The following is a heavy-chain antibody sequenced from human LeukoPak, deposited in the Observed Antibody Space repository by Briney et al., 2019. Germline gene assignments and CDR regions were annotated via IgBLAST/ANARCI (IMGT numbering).Heavy chain of an antibody. J-gene: IGHJ4*02. CDR3: ARVYSRGGFDH. CDR1: GFAASNNY. V-gene: IGHV3-66*01. CDR2: IYSGGGT. D-gene: IGHD2-15*01. Sequence: GGSLRLSCAASGFAASNNYMSWVRQAPGKGLEWVSVIYSGGGTDYADSVKGRFTISRVDSKNTLYLQMNSLRAEDTALYYCARVYSRGGFDHWGQGTLVTVSS.